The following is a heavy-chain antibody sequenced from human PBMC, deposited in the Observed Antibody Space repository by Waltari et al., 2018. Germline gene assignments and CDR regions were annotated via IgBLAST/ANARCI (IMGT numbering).Heavy chain of an antibody. D-gene: IGHD4-17*01. V-gene: IGHV4-59*11. Sequence: QVQLQESGPGLVKHSEARSLACTGSGGSISSHYWSWIRQPPGKGLEWIGYIYYSGSTNYNPSLKSRVTISVDTSKNQFSLKLSSVTAADTAVYYCARDHDYGDYGTTRSYWGQGTLVTVSS. J-gene: IGHJ4*02. CDR2: IYYSGST. CDR1: GGSISSHY. CDR3: ARDHDYGDYGTTRSY.